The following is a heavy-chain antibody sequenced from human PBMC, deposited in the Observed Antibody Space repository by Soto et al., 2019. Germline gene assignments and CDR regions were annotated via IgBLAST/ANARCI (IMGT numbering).Heavy chain of an antibody. D-gene: IGHD3-9*01. CDR3: ARQAGYYSVAAFDI. Sequence: GGSLRLSCAASGFTVSSNYMSWVRQAPGKGLEWVSVIYSGGSTYYADSVKGRFTISRHNSRNTLYLQMKGLRAEDKAVYYCARQAGYYSVAAFDIWGQGTMVTVSS. CDR2: IYSGGST. J-gene: IGHJ3*02. V-gene: IGHV3-53*04. CDR1: GFTVSSNY.